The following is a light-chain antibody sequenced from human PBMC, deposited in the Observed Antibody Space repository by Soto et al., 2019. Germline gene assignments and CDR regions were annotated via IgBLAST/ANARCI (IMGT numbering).Light chain of an antibody. J-gene: IGLJ3*02. CDR1: SGSIASNY. CDR3: QSYDSTNWV. V-gene: IGLV6-57*01. CDR2: EDN. Sequence: NFMLTQPHSVSASPGKTVIISCTRSSGSIASNYVQWYQQRPGSSPTIVIYEDNQRPSGVPDRFSGSIDSSSNSASLTISGLKTEDEADYYCQSYDSTNWVFGGGTKLTVL.